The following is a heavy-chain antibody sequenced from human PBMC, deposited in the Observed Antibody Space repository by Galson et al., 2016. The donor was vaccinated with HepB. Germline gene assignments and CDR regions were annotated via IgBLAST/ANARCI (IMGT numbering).Heavy chain of an antibody. J-gene: IGHJ4*01. D-gene: IGHD3-9*01. CDR2: VYSSGRT. CDR1: GGSFSNYP. CDR3: ARVAGFFDWSHYFDS. V-gene: IGHV4-4*07. Sequence: SETLSLICTVSGGSFSNYPWSWIRQPAGKGLEWIGRVYSSGRTDYNPSLKSRVPLSVDTSKKQFSLKLTSVTAADTAIYYCARVAGFFDWSHYFDSWGQGTLVTVSS.